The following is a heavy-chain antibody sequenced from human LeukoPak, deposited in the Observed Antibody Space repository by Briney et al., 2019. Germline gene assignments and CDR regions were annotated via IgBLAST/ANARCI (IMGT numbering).Heavy chain of an antibody. J-gene: IGHJ4*02. CDR1: GFTFSSYW. D-gene: IGHD5-24*01. CDR3: AKDEGSIIDY. Sequence: GGSLRLSCAASGFTFSSYWMYWVRQTPGEGLVWVSRISPDGRETVNADSVKGRFTISRDSSKNTLYLQMNSLRAEDTAVYYCAKDEGSIIDYWGQGTLVTVSS. V-gene: IGHV3-74*01. CDR2: ISPDGRET.